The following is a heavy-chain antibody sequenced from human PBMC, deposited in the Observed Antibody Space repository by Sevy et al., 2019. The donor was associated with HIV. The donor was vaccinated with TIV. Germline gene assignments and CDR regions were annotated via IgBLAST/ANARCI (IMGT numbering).Heavy chain of an antibody. D-gene: IGHD3-16*01. CDR3: ARGINYDKRDPFHY. CDR2: ISSYNGNT. J-gene: IGHJ4*02. V-gene: IGHV1-18*01. Sequence: ASVKVSCKASGYTFNNNGINWVRQAPGQGLEWMGWISSYNGNTNYAQKFQGRVTMATDTSTSKAYMELMSLRSDDTAVYYCARGINYDKRDPFHYWGQGTLVTVSS. CDR1: GYTFNNNG.